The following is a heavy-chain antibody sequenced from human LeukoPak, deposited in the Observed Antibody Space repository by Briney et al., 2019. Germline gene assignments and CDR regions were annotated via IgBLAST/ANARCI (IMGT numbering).Heavy chain of an antibody. CDR1: GFTFGDYA. J-gene: IGHJ4*02. Sequence: PGGSLRLSCTASGFTFGDYAMSWFRQAPGKGLEWVGFIRSKAYGGTTEYAASVKGRFTILRDDSKSIAYLQMNSLKTEDTAVYYCTRARSPYSSSSDYWGQGTLVTVSS. CDR3: TRARSPYSSSSDY. D-gene: IGHD6-6*01. V-gene: IGHV3-49*03. CDR2: IRSKAYGGTT.